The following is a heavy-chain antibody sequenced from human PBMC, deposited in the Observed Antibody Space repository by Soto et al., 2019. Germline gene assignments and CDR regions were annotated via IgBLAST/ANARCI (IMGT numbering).Heavy chain of an antibody. Sequence: QVQLVQSGAEVKKPGSSVKVSCKASGGTFSSYTISWVRQAPGQGLEWMGRIIPILGIANYAQKFQGRVTITADKSTSTAYMELSSLRSEDTAVYYCASHSGGSIVGANNAFDIWGQGTMVTVSS. V-gene: IGHV1-69*02. J-gene: IGHJ3*02. CDR3: ASHSGGSIVGANNAFDI. CDR2: IIPILGIA. D-gene: IGHD1-26*01. CDR1: GGTFSSYT.